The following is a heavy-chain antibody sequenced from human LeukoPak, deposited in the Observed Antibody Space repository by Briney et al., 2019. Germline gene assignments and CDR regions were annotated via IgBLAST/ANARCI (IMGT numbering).Heavy chain of an antibody. J-gene: IGHJ6*02. CDR2: ISGSGGST. Sequence: GGSLRLSCAASGFTFSSYSMNWVRQAPGKGLEWVSAISGSGGSTYYADSVKGRFAISRDNSKNTLYLQMNSLRAEDTAVYYCAKWGIVVVPAPYGMDVWGQGTTVTVSS. V-gene: IGHV3-23*01. CDR3: AKWGIVVVPAPYGMDV. D-gene: IGHD2-2*01. CDR1: GFTFSSYS.